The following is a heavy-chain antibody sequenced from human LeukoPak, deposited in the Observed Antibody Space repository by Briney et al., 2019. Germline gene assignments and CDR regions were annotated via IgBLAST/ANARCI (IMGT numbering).Heavy chain of an antibody. CDR3: ARASRRITMVRGVIIKGEDYFDY. CDR1: GGSFSGYY. Sequence: PSETLSLTCAVYGGSFSGYYWSWIRPPSGEGLEWSGEINHRGSIKYNTSLKSRVTISVDTSKNQFPLKLSSVTAADTAVYYCARASRRITMVRGVIIKGEDYFDYWGQGTLVTVSS. V-gene: IGHV4-34*01. D-gene: IGHD3-10*01. J-gene: IGHJ4*02. CDR2: INHRGSI.